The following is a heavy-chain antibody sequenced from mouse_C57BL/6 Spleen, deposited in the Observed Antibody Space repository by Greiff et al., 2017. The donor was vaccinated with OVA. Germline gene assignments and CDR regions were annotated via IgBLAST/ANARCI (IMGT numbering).Heavy chain of an antibody. J-gene: IGHJ2*01. CDR2: INPSSGYT. Sequence: QVQLKESGAELAKPGASVKLSCKASGYTFTSYWMHWVNQRPGKGLEWIGYINPSSGYTKYNQKFKDKATLTADKSYSTAYMQLSSLTYEDSAFYYCAKSGNWDHYWGQGTTLTVSS. D-gene: IGHD4-1*01. V-gene: IGHV1-7*01. CDR1: GYTFTSYW. CDR3: AKSGNWDHY.